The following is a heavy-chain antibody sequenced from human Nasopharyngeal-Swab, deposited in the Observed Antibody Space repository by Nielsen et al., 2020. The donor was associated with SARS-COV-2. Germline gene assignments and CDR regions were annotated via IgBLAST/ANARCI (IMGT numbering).Heavy chain of an antibody. J-gene: IGHJ5*02. V-gene: IGHV4-31*02. CDR3: ARAGGVPAAMGWFDP. Sequence: RQPPGKGLEWIGYIYYSGSTYYNPSLKSRVTISVDTSKNQFSLKLSSVTAADTAVYYCARAGGVPAAMGWFDPWGQGTLVTVSS. D-gene: IGHD2-2*01. CDR2: IYYSGST.